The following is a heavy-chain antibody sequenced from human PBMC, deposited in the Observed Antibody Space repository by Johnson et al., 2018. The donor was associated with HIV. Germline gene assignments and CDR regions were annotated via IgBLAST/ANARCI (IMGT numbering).Heavy chain of an antibody. CDR3: AKVFKVRVAGAFDI. Sequence: VQLVESGGGVVQPGRSLRLFCAASGFTFDDYAMHWVRQAPGKGLEWVSGISWNSGSIGYADSVRGRFTISRDNAKNSLYLQVNSLRADDTALYYCAKVFKVRVAGAFDIWGQGTMVTVSS. V-gene: IGHV3-9*01. CDR1: GFTFDDYA. J-gene: IGHJ3*02. D-gene: IGHD6-19*01. CDR2: ISWNSGSI.